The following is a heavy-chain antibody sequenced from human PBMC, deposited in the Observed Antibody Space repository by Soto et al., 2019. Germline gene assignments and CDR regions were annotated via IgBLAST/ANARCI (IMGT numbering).Heavy chain of an antibody. CDR2: INHSGST. V-gene: IGHV4-34*01. D-gene: IGHD3-16*02. Sequence: PSETLSLTCAVYGGSFSGYYWSWIRQPPGKGLEWIGEINHSGSTNYNPSLKSRVTISVDTSKNQFSLKLSSVTAADTAVYYCARDNYRLHLGELSSTSFDYWGQGTLVTVSS. CDR3: ARDNYRLHLGELSSTSFDY. CDR1: GGSFSGYY. J-gene: IGHJ4*02.